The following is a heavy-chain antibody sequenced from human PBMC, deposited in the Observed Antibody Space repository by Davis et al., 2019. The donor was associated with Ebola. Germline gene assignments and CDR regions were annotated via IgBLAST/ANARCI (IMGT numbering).Heavy chain of an antibody. CDR2: IYYSGST. J-gene: IGHJ6*02. D-gene: IGHD3-10*01. V-gene: IGHV4-59*01. Sequence: ESLKISCTVSGGSISGYYWNWIRQPPGKGLEWIGYIYYSGSTNYNPSLKSRVTISVDTSKNQFSLKLSSVTAADTAVYYCASTMVQGVMDYYYYGMDVWGQGTTVTVSS. CDR3: ASTMVQGVMDYYYYGMDV. CDR1: GGSISGYY.